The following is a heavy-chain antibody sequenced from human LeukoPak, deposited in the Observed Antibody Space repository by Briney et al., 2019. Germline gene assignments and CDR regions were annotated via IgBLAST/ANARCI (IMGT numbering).Heavy chain of an antibody. Sequence: SETLSLTCTVSGGSISSCYWSWIRQSPGKGLEWIGYIYYSGSTNYNPSLKSRVTISVDSSKGQFSLKLSSVNAADTTVYYCARWGQGPTTWSFTHWGQGTLVTVSS. J-gene: IGHJ4*02. V-gene: IGHV4-59*01. CDR3: ARWGQGPTTWSFTH. D-gene: IGHD1-26*01. CDR2: IYYSGST. CDR1: GGSISSCY.